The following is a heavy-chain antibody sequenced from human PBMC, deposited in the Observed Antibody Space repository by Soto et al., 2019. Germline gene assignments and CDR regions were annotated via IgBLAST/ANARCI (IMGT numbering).Heavy chain of an antibody. Sequence: PSETLSLTCTVSGGSISSGGYYWSWIRQHPGKGLEWIGYIYYSGSTYYNPSLKSRVTISVDTSKNQFSLKLSSVTAADTAVYYCARDDRKYSYGPNWFDPWGQGTLVTVSS. CDR2: IYYSGST. CDR3: ARDDRKYSYGPNWFDP. V-gene: IGHV4-31*03. J-gene: IGHJ5*02. CDR1: GGSISSGGYY. D-gene: IGHD5-18*01.